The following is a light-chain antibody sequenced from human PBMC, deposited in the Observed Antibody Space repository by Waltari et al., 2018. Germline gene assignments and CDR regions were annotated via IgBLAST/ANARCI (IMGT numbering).Light chain of an antibody. Sequence: DIVMTQSPDSLAVSLGERATINCKSSQSVISSFNNKNYLTWFQPKAGEPPKLPIYWASTRESGVPDRFSGSGSGTDFTLTISGLQAEDVAVYYCQQYSATPPTFGQGTKVEIK. CDR2: WAS. CDR1: QSVISSFNNKNY. V-gene: IGKV4-1*01. CDR3: QQYSATPPT. J-gene: IGKJ1*01.